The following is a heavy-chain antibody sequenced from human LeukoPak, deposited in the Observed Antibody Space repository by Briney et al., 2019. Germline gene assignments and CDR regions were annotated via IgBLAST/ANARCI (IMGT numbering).Heavy chain of an antibody. Sequence: GGSLRLSCAVSGLTFSHFWMAWVRQAPGKGLEWVAVISYDGSNKYYADSVKGRFTISRDNSKNTLYLQMNSLRAEDTAVYYCARDGPQYSYGYSLFDYWGQGTLVTVSS. D-gene: IGHD5-18*01. V-gene: IGHV3-30-3*01. CDR2: ISYDGSNK. CDR3: ARDGPQYSYGYSLFDY. CDR1: GLTFSHFW. J-gene: IGHJ4*02.